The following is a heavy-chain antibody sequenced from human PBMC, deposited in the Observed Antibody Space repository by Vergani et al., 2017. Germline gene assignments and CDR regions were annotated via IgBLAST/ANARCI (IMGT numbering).Heavy chain of an antibody. J-gene: IGHJ4*02. CDR1: GFTFSSYA. D-gene: IGHD4-17*01. CDR2: ISGSGGST. CDR3: AKAVGYGDYNFDY. Sequence: EVQLLESGGGLVQPGGSLRLSCAASGFTFSSYAMSWVRQAPGKGLEWVSAISGSGGSTYYADSVKGRFTIARDNSKNTLYLQMNSLRAEDTAVYYCAKAVGYGDYNFDYWGQGTLVTVSS. V-gene: IGHV3-23*01.